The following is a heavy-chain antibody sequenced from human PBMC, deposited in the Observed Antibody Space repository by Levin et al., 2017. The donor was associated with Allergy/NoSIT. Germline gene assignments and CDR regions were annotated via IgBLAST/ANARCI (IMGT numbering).Heavy chain of an antibody. CDR1: GFTFDDYA. J-gene: IGHJ6*02. D-gene: IGHD3-9*01. V-gene: IGHV3-9*01. CDR2: ISWNSGSI. Sequence: GGSLRLSCAASGFTFDDYAMHWVRQAPGKGLEWVSGISWNSGSIGYADSVKGRFTISRDNAKNSLYLQMNSLRAEDTALYYCAKCHYYDILTGLPQNYYYYGMDVWGQGTTVTVSS. CDR3: AKCHYYDILTGLPQNYYYYGMDV.